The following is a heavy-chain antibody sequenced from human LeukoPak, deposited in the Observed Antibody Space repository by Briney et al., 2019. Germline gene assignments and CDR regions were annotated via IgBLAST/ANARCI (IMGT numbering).Heavy chain of an antibody. Sequence: GGSLRLSCTVSGFTLGDYAMSWFRQAPGKGLEWVGFIRGKAYGGTTEYAASVKGRFIISRDDSKSIAYLQMNSPKAEDTAVYYCSGGVGYYSPFEYWGQGTLVTVSS. V-gene: IGHV3-49*03. CDR1: GFTLGDYA. J-gene: IGHJ4*02. CDR3: SGGVGYYSPFEY. D-gene: IGHD3-22*01. CDR2: IRGKAYGGTT.